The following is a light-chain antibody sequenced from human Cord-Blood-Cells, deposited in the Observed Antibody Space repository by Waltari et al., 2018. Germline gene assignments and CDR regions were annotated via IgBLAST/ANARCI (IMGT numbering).Light chain of an antibody. CDR1: QSVSSY. CDR3: QQRGNWPPWT. J-gene: IGKJ1*01. V-gene: IGKV3-11*01. Sequence: EIVLTQSPATLSLSPGERATLSCRASQSVSSYLAWYQQKPGQAPRLLIYDASNRATGIPARFSCSGSGTDFTLTISSLEPEDFAVYYCQQRGNWPPWTFGQGTKVEIK. CDR2: DAS.